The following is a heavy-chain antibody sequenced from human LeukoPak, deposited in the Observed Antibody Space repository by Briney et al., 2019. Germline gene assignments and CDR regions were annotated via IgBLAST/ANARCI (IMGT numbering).Heavy chain of an antibody. D-gene: IGHD6-19*01. Sequence: SETLSLTCAVYGGSFSGYYWSWIRQPPGKGLEWIGEINHSGSTNYNPSLKSRVTISVDTSKNQFSLKLSSVTAADTAVYYCARSRYGSGRQFDYWGQGTLVTVSS. J-gene: IGHJ4*02. CDR1: GGSFSGYY. V-gene: IGHV4-34*01. CDR3: ARSRYGSGRQFDY. CDR2: INHSGST.